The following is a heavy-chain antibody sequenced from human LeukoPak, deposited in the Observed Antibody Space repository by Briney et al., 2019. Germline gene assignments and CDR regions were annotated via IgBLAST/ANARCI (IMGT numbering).Heavy chain of an antibody. CDR3: AREERYYGSGSLNWFDP. CDR2: ISAYNGNT. CDR1: GYTFTSYG. V-gene: IGHV1-18*01. D-gene: IGHD3-10*01. Sequence: ASVKVSCKASGYTFTSYGISWVRQAPGQGLEWMGWISAYNGNTNYAQKLQGRVTMTTDTSTSTAYMELRSLRSDDTAVYYCAREERYYGSGSLNWFDPWGQGTLVTVSS. J-gene: IGHJ5*02.